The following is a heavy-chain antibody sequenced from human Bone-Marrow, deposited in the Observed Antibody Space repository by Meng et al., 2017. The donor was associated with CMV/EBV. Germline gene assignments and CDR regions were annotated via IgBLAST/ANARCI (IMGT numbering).Heavy chain of an antibody. CDR2: IYYSGST. Sequence: SETLSLTCTVSGGSTSSYYWSWIRQPPGKGLEWIGYIYYSGSTNYNPSLKSRVTISVDTSKNQFTLKLSSVTAADTAGYYGARDSPDGGNSYFDYWGQGTLVTVSS. V-gene: IGHV4-59*01. D-gene: IGHD4-23*01. CDR3: ARDSPDGGNSYFDY. J-gene: IGHJ4*02. CDR1: GGSTSSYY.